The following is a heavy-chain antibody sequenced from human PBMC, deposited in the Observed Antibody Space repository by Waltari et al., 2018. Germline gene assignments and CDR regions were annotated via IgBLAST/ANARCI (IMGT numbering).Heavy chain of an antibody. D-gene: IGHD1-26*01. CDR2: IKQDGSEK. Sequence: EVQLVESGGGLVQPGGYLRLSCAASGFTFSSYWMSWVRQAPGKGLEWVANIKQDGSEKYYVDSVKGRFTISRDNAKNSLYLQMNSLRAEDTAVYYCARVRIVGATTSDYWGQGTLVTVSS. CDR1: GFTFSSYW. V-gene: IGHV3-7*01. CDR3: ARVRIVGATTSDY. J-gene: IGHJ4*02.